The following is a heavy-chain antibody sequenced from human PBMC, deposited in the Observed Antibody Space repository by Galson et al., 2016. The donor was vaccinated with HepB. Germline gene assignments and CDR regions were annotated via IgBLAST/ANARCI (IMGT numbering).Heavy chain of an antibody. CDR1: GFTFSGSA. CDR3: TRLTRDTVMVNGEGYFYYYGLDV. Sequence: SLRLSCAASGFTFSGSALHWVRQASGKGLEWVGRIRSKANNYETTYAASVKGRFTISRDDSKNMAYLQMNSLKTEDTAVYYCTRLTRDTVMVNGEGYFYYYGLDVWGKGTTVTVSS. J-gene: IGHJ6*04. CDR2: IRSKANNYET. D-gene: IGHD5-18*01. V-gene: IGHV3-73*01.